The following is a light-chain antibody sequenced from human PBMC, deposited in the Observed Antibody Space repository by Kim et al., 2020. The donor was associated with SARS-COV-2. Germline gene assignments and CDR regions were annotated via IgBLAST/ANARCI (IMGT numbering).Light chain of an antibody. CDR1: RNDVGLFNL. J-gene: IGLJ2*01. CDR3: CSYAGSTTYVV. Sequence: QSITISCTGTRNDVGLFNLVSWNQHHPGKVPKRMIYEVTKRPSGLSTRFSGSKSGNTASLTISGLQAEDEADYYCCSYAGSTTYVVFGGGTQLTVL. V-gene: IGLV2-23*02. CDR2: EVT.